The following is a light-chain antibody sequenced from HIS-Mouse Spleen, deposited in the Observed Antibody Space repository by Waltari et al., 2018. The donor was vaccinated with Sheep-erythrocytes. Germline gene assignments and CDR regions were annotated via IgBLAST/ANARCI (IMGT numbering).Light chain of an antibody. CDR2: DVS. Sequence: QSALTQPRSVSGSPGQSVTISCPGTSSDVGGYNYVSWYQQHPGNAPKLMIYDVSKRPSGVPDRFSGSKSGNTASLTISGLQAEDEADYYCCSYAGSYTVVFGGGTKLTVL. J-gene: IGLJ2*01. CDR3: CSYAGSYTVV. V-gene: IGLV2-11*01. CDR1: SSDVGGYNY.